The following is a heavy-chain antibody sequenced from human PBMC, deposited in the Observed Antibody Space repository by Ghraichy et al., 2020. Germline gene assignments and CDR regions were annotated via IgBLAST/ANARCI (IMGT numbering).Heavy chain of an antibody. CDR1: GFTFSSYA. V-gene: IGHV3-23*01. D-gene: IGHD6-19*01. Sequence: GGSLRLSCAASGFTFSSYAMSWVRQAPGKGLEWVSTISGSGGSTYYADSVKGRFTISRDNSKNTLYLQMNILRAEDTAVYYCAKDHSGWMYYFDYWGQGTLVTVSS. J-gene: IGHJ4*02. CDR3: AKDHSGWMYYFDY. CDR2: ISGSGGST.